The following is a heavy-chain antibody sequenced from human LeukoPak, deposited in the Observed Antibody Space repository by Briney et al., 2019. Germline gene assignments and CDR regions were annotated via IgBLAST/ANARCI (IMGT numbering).Heavy chain of an antibody. D-gene: IGHD3-9*01. CDR1: GYTFTSYD. J-gene: IGHJ5*02. V-gene: IGHV1-8*01. Sequence: ASVKVSCKASGYTFTSYDINWVRQATGQGLEWMGWMNPNSGNTGYAQKFQGRVTMTRNTSISTAYMELSSLRSEDTAVYFCFRAADRIRYFDWFGRYNWFDPWGQGTLVTVSS. CDR3: FRAADRIRYFDWFGRYNWFDP. CDR2: MNPNSGNT.